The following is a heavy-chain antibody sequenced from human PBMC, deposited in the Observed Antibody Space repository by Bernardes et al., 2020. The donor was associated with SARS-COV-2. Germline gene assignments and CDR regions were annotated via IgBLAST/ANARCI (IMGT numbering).Heavy chain of an antibody. CDR1: GGSIGGFF. D-gene: IGHD3-10*01. Sequence: SETLSLTCTVSGGSIGGFFWSWIRQPPGKGLECVGYIYYTGTTNYSPSLESRAAMSLDTSKDQFSLKLTSVTAADTAVYYCARDSGPTDVRAFEIWGRGTLVTVSS. CDR3: ARDSGPTDVRAFEI. V-gene: IGHV4-59*01. J-gene: IGHJ3*02. CDR2: IYYTGTT.